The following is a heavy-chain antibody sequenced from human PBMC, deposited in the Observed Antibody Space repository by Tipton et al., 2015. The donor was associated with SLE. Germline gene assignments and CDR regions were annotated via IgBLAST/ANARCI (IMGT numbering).Heavy chain of an antibody. CDR3: AREFLNPVRTVHYYFDL. Sequence: GLVKPSETLSLTCTVSGGSISSYYWSWIRQPAGGGLEWIGRIYTNENTNYNPSLKSRVTMSVDTSKNHFSLKLISVTAADTAVYYCAREFLNPVRTVHYYFDLCGRGTLFTVSS. J-gene: IGHJ2*01. V-gene: IGHV4-4*07. D-gene: IGHD4-11*01. CDR1: GGSISSYY. CDR2: IYTNENT.